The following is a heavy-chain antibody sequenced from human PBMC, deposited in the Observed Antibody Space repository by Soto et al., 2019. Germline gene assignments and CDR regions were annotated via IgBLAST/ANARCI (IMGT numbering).Heavy chain of an antibody. V-gene: IGHV3-23*01. CDR3: TKTPRSYYYYMDV. CDR2: ISGSGSDR. Sequence: SVGGLVQPGGSLRLSCVASGFTFSTYAMNWVRQAPGKGLEWVSGISGSGSDRYYADSVRGRFTISRDNSNNTLNLQMDSLRSEDTAIYYCTKTPRSYYYYMDVWGKGNTVTVSS. D-gene: IGHD3-10*01. CDR1: GFTFSTYA. J-gene: IGHJ6*03.